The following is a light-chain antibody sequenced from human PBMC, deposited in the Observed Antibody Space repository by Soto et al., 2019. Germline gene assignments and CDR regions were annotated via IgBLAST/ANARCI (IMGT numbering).Light chain of an antibody. CDR2: DAS. CDR1: QSVSSY. J-gene: IGKJ5*01. Sequence: EIVLTQSPATLSLSPGERATLSCRASQSVSSYLAWYQQKPGQAPRLLIYDASNRATGIPDRFSGSRSGTEFTLTISSLEPEDFAVYYCQQRSNWPPRITFGQGTRLEIK. V-gene: IGKV3-11*01. CDR3: QQRSNWPPRIT.